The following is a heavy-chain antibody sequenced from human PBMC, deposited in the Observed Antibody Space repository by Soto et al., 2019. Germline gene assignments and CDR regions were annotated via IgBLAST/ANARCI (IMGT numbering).Heavy chain of an antibody. CDR1: GFTFTLHY. J-gene: IGHJ4*02. V-gene: IGHV1-46*01. Sequence: QVQLVQSGAEVTEPGASVKVSCKTSGFTFTLHYIHWVRQAPGQGLEWVGMVNAGDGSATYAREFRDKVSMTWDTSTSTVYLDFNSLKSEDTAIYYCARERDSFDYWGQGTLVSVSP. CDR3: ARERDSFDY. CDR2: VNAGDGSA. D-gene: IGHD3-22*01.